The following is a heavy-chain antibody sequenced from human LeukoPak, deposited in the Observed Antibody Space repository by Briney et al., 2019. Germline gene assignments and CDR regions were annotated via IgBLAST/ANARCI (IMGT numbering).Heavy chain of an antibody. CDR1: GFTFSSYS. CDR3: ARDPYSGAYGDTYYYFMDV. D-gene: IGHD1-26*01. CDR2: ISSSSSYI. Sequence: GGSLRLSCAASGFTFSSYSMNWVRQAPGKGLGWVSSISSSSSYIYYADSVKGRFTISRDNAKNSLYLQMNSLRAEDTAVYYCARDPYSGAYGDTYYYFMDVWGKGTTVTISS. V-gene: IGHV3-21*01. J-gene: IGHJ6*03.